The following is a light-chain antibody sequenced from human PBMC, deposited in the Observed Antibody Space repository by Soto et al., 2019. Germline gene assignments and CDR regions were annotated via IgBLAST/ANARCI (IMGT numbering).Light chain of an antibody. V-gene: IGKV1-39*01. Sequence: GDRVTITCRASQNIDTYLXXYXXEXGXXXTXXXYTTSRLQSGVPTRFSGSGYGTDFTLTISNLQPEDFATYSCHQSYITPPAFGQGNKVDI. CDR3: HQSYITPPA. J-gene: IGKJ2*01. CDR1: QNIDTY. CDR2: TTS.